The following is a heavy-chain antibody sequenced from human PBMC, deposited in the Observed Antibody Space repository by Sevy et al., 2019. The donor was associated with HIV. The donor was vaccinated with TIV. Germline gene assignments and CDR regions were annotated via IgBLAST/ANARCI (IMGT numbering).Heavy chain of an antibody. Sequence: GESLKISCKGSGYSFTSYWIGWVRQMPGKGLEWMGMIYPGDSDTRYSPSFQGQVTISADKSISTAYLQWSSLKASDTAMYYCARSPTYYYDSSGYNSIFDYWGQGTLVTVS. CDR3: ARSPTYYYDSSGYNSIFDY. CDR1: GYSFTSYW. CDR2: IYPGDSDT. D-gene: IGHD3-22*01. V-gene: IGHV5-51*01. J-gene: IGHJ4*02.